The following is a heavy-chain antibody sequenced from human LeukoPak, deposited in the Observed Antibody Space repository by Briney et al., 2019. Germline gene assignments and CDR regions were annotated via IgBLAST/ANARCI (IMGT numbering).Heavy chain of an antibody. J-gene: IGHJ3*02. CDR1: GGSISSYY. CDR2: IFYSGST. D-gene: IGHD3-10*01. Sequence: AETLSLTCTVSGGSISSYYWGWVRQPPGKALEWIGNIFYSGSTYYSPSLKSRVTISLDTSRNQFSLNLNSVTAADTAVYYCANSNGYGLIDIWGQGTMVTVSS. CDR3: ANSNGYGLIDI. V-gene: IGHV4-39*07.